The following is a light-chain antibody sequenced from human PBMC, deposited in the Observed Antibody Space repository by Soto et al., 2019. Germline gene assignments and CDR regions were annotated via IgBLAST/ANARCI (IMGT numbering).Light chain of an antibody. CDR2: EVT. Sequence: QSALTQPASVSGSPGQSITISCTGTSSDVGGYKYVSWYQQHPGKAPKLMIYEVTNRPSGVSNRFSGSKSGNTASLTISGLHTEDEADYYCSSYSFTTSLYVFGTGTKLTVL. CDR3: SSYSFTTSLYV. V-gene: IGLV2-14*01. CDR1: SSDVGGYKY. J-gene: IGLJ1*01.